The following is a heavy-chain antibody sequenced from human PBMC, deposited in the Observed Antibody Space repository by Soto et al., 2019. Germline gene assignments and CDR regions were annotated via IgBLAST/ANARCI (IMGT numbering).Heavy chain of an antibody. J-gene: IGHJ4*02. Sequence: ASVKVSCKTSGYTFTNYFVHWVRQAPGQGLEWMGIINPSGGSTTYARKFRGRVSMTRDTSSSTVYMELSNLRSEDTAVYYCAVSYSDFDYWGQGTLVTVSS. CDR3: AVSYSDFDY. CDR2: INPSGGST. V-gene: IGHV1-46*01. D-gene: IGHD4-4*01. CDR1: GYTFTNYF.